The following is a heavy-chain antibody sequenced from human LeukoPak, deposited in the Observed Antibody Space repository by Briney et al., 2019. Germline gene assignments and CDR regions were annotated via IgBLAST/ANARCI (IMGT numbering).Heavy chain of an antibody. Sequence: GASVKVSCKASGYTFTSYGISWVRQAPGQGLEWMGWISAYNGNTNYAQKLQGRVTMTTDTSTSTAYMELRSLRSDDTAVYYCARETSYGISMYYYYYYMDVWGEGTTVTVSS. CDR2: ISAYNGNT. J-gene: IGHJ6*03. CDR1: GYTFTSYG. CDR3: ARETSYGISMYYYYYYMDV. V-gene: IGHV1-18*01. D-gene: IGHD2/OR15-2a*01.